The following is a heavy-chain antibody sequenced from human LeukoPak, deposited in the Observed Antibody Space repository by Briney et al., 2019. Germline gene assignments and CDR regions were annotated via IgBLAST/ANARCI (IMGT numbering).Heavy chain of an antibody. CDR1: GGSISSYY. CDR2: IYTSGST. J-gene: IGHJ5*02. CDR3: ARTITSNWFDP. Sequence: TSETLSLTCTVSGGSISSYYWSWIRQPAGKGLEWIGRIYTSGSTDYNPSLKSRVTMSVDTSKNQFSLKLSSVTAADTAVYYCARTITSNWFDPWGQGTLVTVFS. V-gene: IGHV4-4*07.